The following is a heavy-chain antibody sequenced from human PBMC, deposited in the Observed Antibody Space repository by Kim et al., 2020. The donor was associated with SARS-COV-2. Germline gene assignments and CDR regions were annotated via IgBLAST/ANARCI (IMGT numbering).Heavy chain of an antibody. D-gene: IGHD3-9*01. CDR3: ARLRYPERDFQH. CDR2: IGGGGGTT. V-gene: IGHV3-23*01. Sequence: LSLTCAASGFTFSSYAMGWVRQTPGMGLEWVSTIGGGGGTTYYVASVKGRFTISRDNSKNALYLQMNSLRAEDTAVYYCARLRYPERDFQHWGQGTLVTVSS. CDR1: GFTFSSYA. J-gene: IGHJ1*01.